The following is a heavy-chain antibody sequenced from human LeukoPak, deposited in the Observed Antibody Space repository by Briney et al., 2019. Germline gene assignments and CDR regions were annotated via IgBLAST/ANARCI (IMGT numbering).Heavy chain of an antibody. CDR2: ISSSGSTI. CDR3: ARDRQYSSSSLAFDI. J-gene: IGHJ3*02. CDR1: GFTFSDYY. D-gene: IGHD6-6*01. V-gene: IGHV3-11*04. Sequence: GGSLRLSCAASGFTFSDYYMSWIRQAPGKGLEWVSYISSSGSTIYYADSVKGRFTISRDNAKNSLYLQMNSLRAEDTAVYYCARDRQYSSSSLAFDIWGQGTMVTVSS.